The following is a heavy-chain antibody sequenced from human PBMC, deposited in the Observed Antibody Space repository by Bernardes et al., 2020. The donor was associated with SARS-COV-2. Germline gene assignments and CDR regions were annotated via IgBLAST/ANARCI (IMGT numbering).Heavy chain of an antibody. CDR3: AKDYCGGDCDFFDY. CDR1: GFSVSTYA. CDR2: ISGTGDAT. D-gene: IGHD2-21*02. V-gene: IGHV3-23*01. J-gene: IGHJ4*02. Sequence: GGSLRLSCAASGFSVSTYAMSWVRQAPGKGLEWVSGISGTGDATYYAGSVKGRFTISRDNSRNTLYFQMNSLRAEDTAVYYCAKDYCGGDCDFFDYWGQGTLVTVSS.